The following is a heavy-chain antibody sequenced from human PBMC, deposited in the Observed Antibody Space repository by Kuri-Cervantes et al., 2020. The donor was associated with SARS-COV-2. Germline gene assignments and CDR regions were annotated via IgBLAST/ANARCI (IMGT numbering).Heavy chain of an antibody. CDR3: YCAPKEGFDS. Sequence: ASVKVSCKASGYTFSDHYMYWVRQAPGQGLEWMGIINPSGSGTRYPQRFQGRVTMTRDTSTSTAYMELSSLTSEDTAVYYCYCAPKEGFDSWGQGTLVTVSS. J-gene: IGHJ4*02. CDR2: INPSGSGT. V-gene: IGHV1-46*01. CDR1: GYTFSDHY. D-gene: IGHD2-21*01.